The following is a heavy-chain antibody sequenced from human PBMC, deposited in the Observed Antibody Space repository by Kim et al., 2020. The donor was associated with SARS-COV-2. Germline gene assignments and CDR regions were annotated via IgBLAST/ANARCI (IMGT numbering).Heavy chain of an antibody. CDR3: AAYGDYFDY. CDR1: GFTFDDYT. CDR2: ISWDGGST. Sequence: GGSLRLSCAASGFTFDDYTMHWVRQAPGKGLEWVSLISWDGGSTYYADSVKGRFTISRDNSKNSLYLQMNSLRTEDTALYYCAAYGDYFDYWGQGTLVTVSS. V-gene: IGHV3-43*01. D-gene: IGHD4-17*01. J-gene: IGHJ4*02.